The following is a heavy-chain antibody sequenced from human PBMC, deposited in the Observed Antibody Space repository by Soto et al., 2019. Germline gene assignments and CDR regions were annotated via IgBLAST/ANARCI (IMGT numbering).Heavy chain of an antibody. J-gene: IGHJ6*03. CDR1: GGSFSGYY. CDR2: INHSGST. CDR3: ARKRGAIVVVPAAMSYYYYMDV. Sequence: SETLSLTCAVYGGSFSGYYWSWIRQPPGKGLEWIGEINHSGSTNYNPSLKSRVTISVDTSKNQFSLKLSSVTAADTAVYYCARKRGAIVVVPAAMSYYYYMDVWGKGTTVTVSS. V-gene: IGHV4-34*01. D-gene: IGHD2-2*01.